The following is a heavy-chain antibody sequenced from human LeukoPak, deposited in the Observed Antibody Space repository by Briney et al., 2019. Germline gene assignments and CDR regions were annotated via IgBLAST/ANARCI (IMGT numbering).Heavy chain of an antibody. CDR1: GFSFSSYG. CDR3: AKGLYSRIDY. V-gene: IGHV3-30*02. D-gene: IGHD6-13*01. CDR2: IRYDGSNK. Sequence: GGSLRLSCAASGFSFSSYGMHWVRQAPGKGLEWVAFIRYDGSNKYYADSVKGRFTISRDNSKNTLYQQMNSLRAEDTAVYYCAKGLYSRIDYWGQGALVTVSS. J-gene: IGHJ4*02.